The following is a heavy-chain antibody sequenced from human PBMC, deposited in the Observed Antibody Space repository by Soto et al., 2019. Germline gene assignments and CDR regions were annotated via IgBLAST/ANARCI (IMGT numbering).Heavy chain of an antibody. CDR1: GYTFTGYY. Sequence: GASVKVSCKASGYTFTGYYMHWVRQDPGQGLEWMGWINTNSGGTNYAQKSQGRVNITRDTSSSTAYMELSRLRSDDTAVYYCARDSIAAAGTDYFMDVWGQGTTVTVSS. CDR2: INTNSGGT. D-gene: IGHD6-13*01. V-gene: IGHV1-2*02. J-gene: IGHJ6*02. CDR3: ARDSIAAAGTDYFMDV.